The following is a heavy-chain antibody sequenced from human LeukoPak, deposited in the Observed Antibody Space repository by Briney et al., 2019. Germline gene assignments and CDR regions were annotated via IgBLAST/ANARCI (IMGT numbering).Heavy chain of an antibody. Sequence: GGSLRLSCAASGFTFSSYGMTWVRQAPGKGLEWVSYISSSSSTIYYADSVKGRFTISRDNSKNTLYLQMNSLRAEDTAVYYCAKEPYGDYEEYYFDYWGQGTLVTVSS. CDR1: GFTFSSYG. CDR2: ISSSSSTI. V-gene: IGHV3-48*01. J-gene: IGHJ4*02. D-gene: IGHD4-17*01. CDR3: AKEPYGDYEEYYFDY.